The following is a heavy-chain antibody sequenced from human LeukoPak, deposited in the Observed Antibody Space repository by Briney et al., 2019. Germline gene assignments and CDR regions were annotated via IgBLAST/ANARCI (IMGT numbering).Heavy chain of an antibody. J-gene: IGHJ6*03. CDR3: ARERMTYYDILTGLFRGNYYYMDV. D-gene: IGHD3-9*01. CDR1: GYTFTSYY. CDR2: INPSGGST. Sequence: ASVKVSCKASGYTFTSYYMHWVRQAPGQGLEWMGIINPSGGSTSYAQKFQGRVTMTRDMSTSTVYMELSSLRSEDTAVYYCARERMTYYDILTGLFRGNYYYMDVWGKGTTVTVSS. V-gene: IGHV1-46*01.